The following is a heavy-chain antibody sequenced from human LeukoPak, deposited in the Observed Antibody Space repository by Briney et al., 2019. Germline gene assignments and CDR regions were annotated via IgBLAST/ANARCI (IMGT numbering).Heavy chain of an antibody. J-gene: IGHJ5*02. CDR1: GYTLTELS. CDR2: FDPEDGET. V-gene: IGHV1-24*01. Sequence: ASVKVSCKVSGYTLTELSMHWVRQAPGKGLEWMGGFDPEDGETIYAQKFQGRVTMTEDTSTDTAYMELSSLRSEDTAVYYCATDIYSIGGTWFDPWGQGTLVTVSS. CDR3: ATDIYSIGGTWFDP. D-gene: IGHD4-11*01.